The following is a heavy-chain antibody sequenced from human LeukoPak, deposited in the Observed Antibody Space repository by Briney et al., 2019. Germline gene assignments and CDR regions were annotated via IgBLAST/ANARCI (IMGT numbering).Heavy chain of an antibody. D-gene: IGHD5-12*01. Sequence: GESLKISCQGSGYTFSDSWIAWVRQMPGKGLEWMGIIYPGDSDTRYSPSFEGQVTISVDRSISTAYLQWGSLTASDTAVYYCARHPWRGDNDYHFDYWGQGTLVTVSS. J-gene: IGHJ4*02. CDR3: ARHPWRGDNDYHFDY. CDR2: IYPGDSDT. V-gene: IGHV5-51*01. CDR1: GYTFSDSW.